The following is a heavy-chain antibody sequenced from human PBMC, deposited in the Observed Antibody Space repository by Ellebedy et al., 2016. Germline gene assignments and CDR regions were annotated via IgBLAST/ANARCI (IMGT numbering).Heavy chain of an antibody. D-gene: IGHD1-26*01. CDR3: AREDDGSYSFDF. CDR2: IVPMSGST. V-gene: IGHV1-69*13. Sequence: SVKVSCXASGYTFSNYTITWVRQAPGQGLEWMGGIVPMSGSTGYAQNFQGRVTITADESTTTVYMEVSHLRSEDTAVYYCAREDDGSYSFDFWGQGTLVTVS. CDR1: GYTFSNYT. J-gene: IGHJ4*02.